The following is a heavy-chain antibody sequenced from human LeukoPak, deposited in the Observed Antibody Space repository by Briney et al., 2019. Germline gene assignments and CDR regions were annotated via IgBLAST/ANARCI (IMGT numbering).Heavy chain of an antibody. CDR1: GFSLSTSGMC. CDR3: AHRRGGDCYYY. V-gene: IGHV2-5*08. CDR2: IYWDDDK. Sequence: SGPALVKPTQTLTLTCTFSGFSLSTSGMCVSWIRQPPGKALEWLALIYWDDDKRYSPSLKSRLTITKDTSKNQVVLTMTNMDPVDTATYYCAHRRGGDCYYYWGQGTLVTVSS. D-gene: IGHD2-21*02. J-gene: IGHJ4*02.